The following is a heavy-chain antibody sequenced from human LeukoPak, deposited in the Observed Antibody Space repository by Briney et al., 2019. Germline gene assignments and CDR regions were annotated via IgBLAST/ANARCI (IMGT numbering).Heavy chain of an antibody. Sequence: GGSLRLSCSVSGFTFSSYAMHWVRQAPGKGLEYVSTISSNGGSTYYADSVKGRFTISRDNSKNTLYLQMSSLRAEDTAVYYCVLTPRILLWPADYFDYWGQGTLVTVSS. CDR3: VLTPRILLWPADYFDY. CDR1: GFTFSSYA. V-gene: IGHV3-64D*06. J-gene: IGHJ4*02. D-gene: IGHD5-18*01. CDR2: ISSNGGST.